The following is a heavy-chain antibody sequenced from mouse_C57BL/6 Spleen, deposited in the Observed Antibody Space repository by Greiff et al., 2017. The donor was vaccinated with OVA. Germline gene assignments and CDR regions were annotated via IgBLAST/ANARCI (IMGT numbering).Heavy chain of an antibody. CDR3: SHGNYVTMDY. V-gene: IGHV1-5*01. D-gene: IGHD2-1*01. J-gene: IGHJ4*01. CDR2: IYPGDSDT. CDR1: GYTFTSYW. Sequence: EVQLQQSGTVLARPGASVKMSCKTSGYTFTSYWMHWVKQRPGQGLEWIGAIYPGDSDTSYNQKFKGKAKLTAVTSASTAYMELSSLTNEDSAVYYCSHGNYVTMDYWGQGTSVTVSS.